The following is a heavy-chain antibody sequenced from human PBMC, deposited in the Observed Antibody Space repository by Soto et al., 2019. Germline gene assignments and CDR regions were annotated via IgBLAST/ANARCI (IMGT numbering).Heavy chain of an antibody. CDR2: IYYSGST. J-gene: IGHJ5*02. D-gene: IGHD4-17*01. V-gene: IGHV4-59*08. Sequence: SETLSLTCTVSGGSISSYYWSWIRQPPGKGLEWIGYIYYSGSTNYNPSLKSRVTISVDTSKNQCSLKLSSVTAADTAVYYCARHTATVTTGWFDPWGQGILVTVSS. CDR3: ARHTATVTTGWFDP. CDR1: GGSISSYY.